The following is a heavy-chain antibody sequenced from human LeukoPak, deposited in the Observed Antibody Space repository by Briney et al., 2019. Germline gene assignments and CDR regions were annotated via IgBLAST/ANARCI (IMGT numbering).Heavy chain of an antibody. J-gene: IGHJ4*02. D-gene: IGHD1/OR15-1a*01. CDR2: ISAYNGNT. CDR3: ASYLNRTYY. CDR1: GFTFTSYG. Sequence: PGGSLRLSCAASGFTFTSYGISWVRQAPGQGLEWMGWISAYNGNTNYAQKLQGRVTMTTDTSTSTAYMELRSLRSDDTAVYYCASYLNRTYYWGQGTLVTVSS. V-gene: IGHV1-18*01.